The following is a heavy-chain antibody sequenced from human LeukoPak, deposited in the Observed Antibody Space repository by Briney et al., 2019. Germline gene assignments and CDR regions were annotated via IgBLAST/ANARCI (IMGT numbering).Heavy chain of an antibody. CDR2: IYSGGST. Sequence: GGSLRLSCAPSGFTVSSNYMSWVRQAPGKGLEWVSVIYSGGSTYYADSVKGRFNISRDNSKNTLYLQMNSLRAEDTAVYYCARDLTGEKLFDYWGQGTLVTVSS. CDR1: GFTVSSNY. V-gene: IGHV3-66*01. CDR3: ARDLTGEKLFDY. D-gene: IGHD7-27*01. J-gene: IGHJ4*02.